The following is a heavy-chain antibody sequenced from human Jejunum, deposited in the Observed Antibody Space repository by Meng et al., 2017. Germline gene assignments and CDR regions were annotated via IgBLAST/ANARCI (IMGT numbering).Heavy chain of an antibody. J-gene: IGHJ5*02. V-gene: IGHV5-51*01. D-gene: IGHD3-9*01. CDR3: ARGVTGYAGGNRYIWFDP. CDR1: GYSFTSYW. Sequence: GESLKISWKGSGYSFTSYWIAWARQTPGKGLEWVGIIYPADSETTYSPSFQGQVTISADKSISTAYLQWSSLKASDTAMYYCARGVTGYAGGNRYIWFDPWGQGTMVTVSS. CDR2: IYPADSET.